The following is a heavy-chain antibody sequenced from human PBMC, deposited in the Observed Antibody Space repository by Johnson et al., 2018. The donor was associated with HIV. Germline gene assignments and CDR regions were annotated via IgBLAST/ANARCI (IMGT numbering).Heavy chain of an antibody. V-gene: IGHV3-30*03. CDR2: ISNDGSNK. CDR1: GFTFNSYG. CDR3: ATSYATGAFDI. Sequence: QVQLMESGGGLVQPGGSLRLSCAASGFTFNSYGMHWVRQAPGKGLGWVAIISNDGSNKYYADSVKGRFTISRDNSKNTLYLQMNSLRVEDTAVYYCATSYATGAFDIWGQGTMVTVSS. J-gene: IGHJ3*02. D-gene: IGHD3-16*01.